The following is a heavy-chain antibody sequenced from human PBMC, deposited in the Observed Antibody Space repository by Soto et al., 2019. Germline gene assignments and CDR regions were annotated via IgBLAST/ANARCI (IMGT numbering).Heavy chain of an antibody. V-gene: IGHV5-10-1*01. CDR3: ASRSSSSGSYYYGMDV. CDR2: IDPSDSYT. CDR1: GYSFTSYW. Sequence: GEYLKISCKGSGYSFTSYWISWVRQMPGKGLEWMGRIDPSDSYTNYSPSFQGHVTISADKSISTAYLQWSSLKASDTAMYYCASRSSSSGSYYYGMDVWGQGTTVTVSS. J-gene: IGHJ6*02. D-gene: IGHD6-6*01.